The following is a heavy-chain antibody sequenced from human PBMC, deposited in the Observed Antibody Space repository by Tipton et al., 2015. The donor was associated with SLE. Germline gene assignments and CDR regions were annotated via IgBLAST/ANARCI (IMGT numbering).Heavy chain of an antibody. CDR3: ARGPGYCSGDECPPYFDH. CDR2: IKWNGGST. Sequence: GSLRLSCGASGFIFDDFGMGWVRRAPGKGLDWVCGIKWNGGSTNCADSVKGRFTISRDNSRNFLFLEMTSLRDEDTAVYYCARGPGYCSGDECPPYFDHWGHGTLVTVS. D-gene: IGHD2-15*01. CDR1: GFIFDDFG. V-gene: IGHV3-20*04. J-gene: IGHJ4*01.